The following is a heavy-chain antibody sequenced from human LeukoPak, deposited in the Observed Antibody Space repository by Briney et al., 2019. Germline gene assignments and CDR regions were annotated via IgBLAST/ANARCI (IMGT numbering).Heavy chain of an antibody. CDR1: GYTFTSYG. CDR3: ARVAAATTNPRFDF. V-gene: IGHV1-18*01. J-gene: IGHJ4*02. Sequence: ASVKVSCKASGYTFTSYGISWVRQAPGQGLEWMGWISAYNGNTNYAQKLQGRVTMTTDTSTSTAYMELRSLRSDDTAVYYCARVAAATTNPRFDFWGQGTLVTVSS. CDR2: ISAYNGNT. D-gene: IGHD1-1*01.